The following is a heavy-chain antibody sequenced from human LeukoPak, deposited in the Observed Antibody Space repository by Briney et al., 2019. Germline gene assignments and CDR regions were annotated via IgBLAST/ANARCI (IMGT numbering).Heavy chain of an antibody. CDR3: AKDLPPGGGYYYGIDV. CDR2: ISYDGSNK. J-gene: IGHJ6*02. Sequence: GGSLRLSCAASGFTFSSYGMHWVRQAPGKGLEWEAVISYDGSNKYYADSVKGRFTISRDNSKNTLYLQMNSLRAEDTAVYYCAKDLPPGGGYYYGIDVWGQGTTVTVSS. CDR1: GFTFSSYG. V-gene: IGHV3-30*18. D-gene: IGHD2-8*02.